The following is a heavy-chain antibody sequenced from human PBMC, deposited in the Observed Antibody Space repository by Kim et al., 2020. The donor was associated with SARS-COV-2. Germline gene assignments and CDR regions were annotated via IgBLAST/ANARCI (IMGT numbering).Heavy chain of an antibody. CDR3: AGLAAAGYYYFDY. D-gene: IGHD6-13*01. Sequence: CADSVKGRFPNSRDKAKNSLYMQTTSLRAEDTAVYYCAGLAAAGYYYFDYWGQGTLVTVSS. J-gene: IGHJ4*02. V-gene: IGHV3-21*01.